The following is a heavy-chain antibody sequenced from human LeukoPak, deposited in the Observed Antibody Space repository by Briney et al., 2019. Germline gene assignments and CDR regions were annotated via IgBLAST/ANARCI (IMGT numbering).Heavy chain of an antibody. J-gene: IGHJ6*03. Sequence: GGSLRLSCAASGFTFDDYGMSWVRHAPGKGLEWVSGINWNGGSTGYADSVKGRFTISRDNAKNSLYLQMNSLRAEDTALYYCARNNTAMGVYYYYYMDVWGKGTTVTVS. CDR3: ARNNTAMGVYYYYYMDV. D-gene: IGHD5-18*01. CDR2: INWNGGST. V-gene: IGHV3-20*04. CDR1: GFTFDDYG.